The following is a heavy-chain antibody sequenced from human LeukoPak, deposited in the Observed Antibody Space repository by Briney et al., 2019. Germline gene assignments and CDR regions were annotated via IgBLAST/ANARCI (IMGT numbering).Heavy chain of an antibody. Sequence: GGSLRLSCAASGFTFSSYAMSWVRQAPGKGLEWVSAISGSGGRTYYADSVKGRFTISIDNSKNTLYLQMNSLRAEDTAVYYCAKDLGIGYCSSTSCSYWGQETLVTVSS. CDR1: GFTFSSYA. CDR3: AKDLGIGYCSSTSCSY. CDR2: ISGSGGRT. D-gene: IGHD2-2*01. V-gene: IGHV3-23*01. J-gene: IGHJ4*02.